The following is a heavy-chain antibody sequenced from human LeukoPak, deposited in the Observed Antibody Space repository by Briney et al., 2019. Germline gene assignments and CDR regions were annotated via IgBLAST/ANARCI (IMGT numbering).Heavy chain of an antibody. CDR2: LYSGGDT. CDR1: GFSVSGHY. Sequence: GGSLRLSCAASGFSVSGHYMSWVRQAPGKELEWVSVLYSGGDTYYADSVKGRFTISRDTSKNTLYLQMNGLRAEDTAVYYCARGNTGYSSAWGRDFDYWGQGTLVTVSS. CDR3: ARGNTGYSSAWGRDFDY. J-gene: IGHJ4*02. V-gene: IGHV3-66*01. D-gene: IGHD6-19*01.